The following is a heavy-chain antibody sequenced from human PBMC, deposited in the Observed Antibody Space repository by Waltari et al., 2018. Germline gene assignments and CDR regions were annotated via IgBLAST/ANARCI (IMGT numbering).Heavy chain of an antibody. V-gene: IGHV4-39*07. CDR3: ARGVRFGELLVYFDY. CDR2: IYYSGST. J-gene: IGHJ4*02. D-gene: IGHD3-10*01. CDR1: GGSISSSSYY. Sequence: QLQLQESGPGLVKPSETLSLTCTVSGGSISSSSYYWGWIRQPPGKGLEWIGSIYYSGSTYYNPSLKSRVTISVDTSKNQFSLKLSSVTAADTAVYYCARGVRFGELLVYFDYWGQGTLVTVSS.